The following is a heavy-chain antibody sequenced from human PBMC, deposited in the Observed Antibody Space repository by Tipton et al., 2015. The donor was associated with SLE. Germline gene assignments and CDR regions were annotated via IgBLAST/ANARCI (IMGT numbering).Heavy chain of an antibody. D-gene: IGHD2-15*01. CDR2: ISSSSSYI. V-gene: IGHV3-21*01. Sequence: SLRLSCAASGFTFSSYSMSWVRQAPGKGLEWASSISSSSSYIYYADSVKGRFTISRDNSKNTLYLQMNSLRVEDTAVYYCAKGRGGGMSMDVWGQGTTVTVSS. CDR3: AKGRGGGMSMDV. CDR1: GFTFSSYS. J-gene: IGHJ6*02.